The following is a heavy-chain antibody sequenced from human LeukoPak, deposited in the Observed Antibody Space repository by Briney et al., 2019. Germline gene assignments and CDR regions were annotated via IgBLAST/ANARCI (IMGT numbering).Heavy chain of an antibody. Sequence: GGSLRLSCAASGFTFSHYWMSWVRQAPGKGLEWVANIKQDGNEKYYVDSVKGRFTISRDNARNSLYLQMNSLRAEDTAVYYCARMVYDVLPEEYYDYWGQGTLVTVSS. J-gene: IGHJ4*02. D-gene: IGHD3-9*01. V-gene: IGHV3-7*01. CDR2: IKQDGNEK. CDR1: GFTFSHYW. CDR3: ARMVYDVLPEEYYDY.